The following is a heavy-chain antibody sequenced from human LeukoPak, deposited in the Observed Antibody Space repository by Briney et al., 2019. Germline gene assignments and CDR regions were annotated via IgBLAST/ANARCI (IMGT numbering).Heavy chain of an antibody. CDR2: ISYDGSNK. CDR1: GFTFSTYG. D-gene: IGHD4-23*01. Sequence: GGSLRLSCAASGFTFSTYGMHWVRQAPGKGLEWVAVISYDGSNKYYADSVKGRFTISRDNSKNTLYLQMNSLRAEDTAVYYCAKSDYGGNSPRAFDIWGQGTMVTVSS. CDR3: AKSDYGGNSPRAFDI. J-gene: IGHJ3*02. V-gene: IGHV3-30*18.